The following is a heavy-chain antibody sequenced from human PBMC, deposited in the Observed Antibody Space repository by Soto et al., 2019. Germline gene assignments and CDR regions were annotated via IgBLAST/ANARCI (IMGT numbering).Heavy chain of an antibody. CDR3: AKGTFYGNHLFDF. D-gene: IGHD4-17*01. V-gene: IGHV3-23*01. CDR2: ISASGDNT. Sequence: PGGSLRLSCAASEFTFSDYAISWVRQAPGKGPEWVSGISASGDNTYSADSVKGRFTISRDNSKNTLYLQMNSLRAEDTAVYYCAKGTFYGNHLFDFWGQGTLVTVSS. CDR1: EFTFSDYA. J-gene: IGHJ4*02.